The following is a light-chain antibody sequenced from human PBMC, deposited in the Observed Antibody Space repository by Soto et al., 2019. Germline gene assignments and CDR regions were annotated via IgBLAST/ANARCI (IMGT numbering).Light chain of an antibody. J-gene: IGLJ1*01. CDR2: GNT. CDR3: QSYDTRLSGYV. Sequence: QSVLTQPPSVSGAPGQRVTISCTGSSSNIGAGYDVHWYQHLPGTAPKLLIYGNTNRPSGVPVRFSGSRSGTTASLAITGLRPDDEADYYCQSYDTRLSGYVFATGTKLTVL. CDR1: SSNIGAGYD. V-gene: IGLV1-40*01.